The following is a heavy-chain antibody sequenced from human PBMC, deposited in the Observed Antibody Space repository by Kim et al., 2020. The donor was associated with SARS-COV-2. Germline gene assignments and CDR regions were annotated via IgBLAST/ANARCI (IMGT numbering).Heavy chain of an antibody. CDR2: INAGNGNT. Sequence: ASVKVSCKASGYTFTSYAMHWVRQAPGQRLEWMGWINAGNGNTKYSQKFQGRVTITRDTSASTAYMELSSLRSEDTAVYYCARDGRITIFGVVIEGPFDYWRQGTLVTVSS. CDR3: ARDGRITIFGVVIEGPFDY. D-gene: IGHD3-3*01. V-gene: IGHV1-3*01. CDR1: GYTFTSYA. J-gene: IGHJ4*02.